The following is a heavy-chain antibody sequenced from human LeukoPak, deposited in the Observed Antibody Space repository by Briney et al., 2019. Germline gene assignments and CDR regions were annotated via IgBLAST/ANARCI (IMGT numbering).Heavy chain of an antibody. D-gene: IGHD1-7*01. Sequence: GGSLRLSCAASGFTFSSYAMSWVRQAPGKGLEWISSIFGSSGSTYYEDSVKGRFTISRDNSKNTLYLQMNSLTAEDTAVYYCVKCPRVRITGTMDYWGQGTLVTVSS. J-gene: IGHJ4*02. CDR1: GFTFSSYA. V-gene: IGHV3-23*01. CDR2: IFGSSGST. CDR3: VKCPRVRITGTMDY.